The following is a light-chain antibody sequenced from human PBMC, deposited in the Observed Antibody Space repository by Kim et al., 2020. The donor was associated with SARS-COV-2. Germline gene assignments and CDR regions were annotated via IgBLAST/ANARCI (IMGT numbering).Light chain of an antibody. CDR1: TNNVGNQG. Sequence: QAGLTQPPSVSKDLRQTATLTCTGNTNNVGNQGAAWLQQHQGHPPKLLSYRDSNRPSGISERLSASRSGNTASLTITGLQPEDEADYYCSGWDSSLGAWVFGGGTQLTVL. J-gene: IGLJ3*02. CDR3: SGWDSSLGAWV. CDR2: RDS. V-gene: IGLV10-54*01.